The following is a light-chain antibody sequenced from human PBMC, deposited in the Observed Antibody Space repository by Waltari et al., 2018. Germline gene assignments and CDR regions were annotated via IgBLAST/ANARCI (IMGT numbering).Light chain of an antibody. V-gene: IGLV2-8*01. CDR2: EVN. CDR3: SSHGGSDKFYV. Sequence: QSALTQPPSASGSPGQSVAISCTGTSSDIGRYDLVPWYQQHPGKPPKLIISEVNKRPSGVPDRFSGAKSGNTASLTVSGLQAEDEADYYCSSHGGSDKFYVFGTGTKVTVL. CDR1: SSDIGRYDL. J-gene: IGLJ1*01.